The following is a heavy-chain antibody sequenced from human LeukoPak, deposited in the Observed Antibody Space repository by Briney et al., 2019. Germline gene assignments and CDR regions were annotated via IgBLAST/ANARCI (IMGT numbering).Heavy chain of an antibody. CDR3: ARHLGELLHY. Sequence: SVKVSCKASGGTLSSYAISWVRQAPGQGLEWMGRIIPILGIANYAQKFQGRVTITADKSTSTAYMELSSLRSEDTAVYYCARHLGELLHYWGQGTLVTVSS. V-gene: IGHV1-69*04. D-gene: IGHD1-26*01. CDR1: GGTLSSYA. J-gene: IGHJ4*02. CDR2: IIPILGIA.